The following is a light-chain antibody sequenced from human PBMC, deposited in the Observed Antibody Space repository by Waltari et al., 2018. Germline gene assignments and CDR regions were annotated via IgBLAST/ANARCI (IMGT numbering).Light chain of an antibody. Sequence: DIQMTQSPSTLSASVGDRVTLTCRASQSIENWLAWYQQKPGQAPKVIIYKSSTSDSGVPSRFSGSGFGTEFTLTISSLQPDDFATYYCQVWDANNDPGVFGTGT. CDR1: QSIENW. J-gene: IGKJ3*01. CDR2: KSS. CDR3: QVWDANNDPGV. V-gene: IGKV1-5*03.